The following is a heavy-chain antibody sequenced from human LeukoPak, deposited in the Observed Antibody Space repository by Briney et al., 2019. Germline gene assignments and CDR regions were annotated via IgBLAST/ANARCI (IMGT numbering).Heavy chain of an antibody. CDR2: IRYDGSNK. CDR3: AKDATMVRGVADFIDY. D-gene: IGHD3-10*01. J-gene: IGHJ4*02. CDR1: GFTFSSYG. Sequence: GGSLSLSCAVSGFTFSSYGMHWVRQAPGKGLEWVAFIRYDGSNKYYADSVKGRFTISRENSKHTLYLQMNSLRAEDRAVYYCAKDATMVRGVADFIDYWGQGTLVTVSS. V-gene: IGHV3-30*02.